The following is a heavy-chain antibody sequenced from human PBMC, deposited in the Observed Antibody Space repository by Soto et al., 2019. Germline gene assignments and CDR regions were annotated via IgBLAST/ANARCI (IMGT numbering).Heavy chain of an antibody. CDR2: VSQGGAAAYMSEGETT. CDR1: GVSIDNFF. Sequence: PSETLSLTCTVSGVSIDNFFWSWIRQTPGKGLEWISYVSQGGAAAYMSEGETTSYNPSLESRATISLDLSKNQFSLKLTSVTAADTAVYYCARDRGGITVSSKPLGEWFDPWGQGTLVTVSS. CDR3: ARDRGGITVSSKPLGEWFDP. V-gene: IGHV4-59*01. J-gene: IGHJ5*02. D-gene: IGHD3-16*01.